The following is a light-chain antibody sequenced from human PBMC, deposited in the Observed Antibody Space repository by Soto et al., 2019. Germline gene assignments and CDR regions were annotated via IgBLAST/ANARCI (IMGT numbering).Light chain of an antibody. CDR3: QQYGSSPKT. CDR1: LSVNNY. V-gene: IGKV3-20*01. J-gene: IGKJ1*01. Sequence: EIVLTQSPATLSLSPGERATLSFRASLSVNNYLAWYQQKPGQAPRLLIYGASSRATGIPDRFSGSGSGKDFTLTISRLEPEDFAVYYCQQYGSSPKTFGQGTKVDIK. CDR2: GAS.